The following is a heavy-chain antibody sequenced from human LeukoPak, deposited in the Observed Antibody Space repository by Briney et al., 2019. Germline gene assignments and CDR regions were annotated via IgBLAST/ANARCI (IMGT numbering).Heavy chain of an antibody. V-gene: IGHV3-21*05. CDR2: ISSSSSHI. D-gene: IGHD6-19*01. CDR1: GFTFSSYS. Sequence: GGSLRLSCAASGFTFSSYSMNWVRQAPGKGLEWVSYISSSSSHIYYADSVKGRFTISRDNAKNSLYLQMNSLRDGDTAVYYCARDPSMFSNGWPFDYWGQGTLVTVSS. J-gene: IGHJ4*02. CDR3: ARDPSMFSNGWPFDY.